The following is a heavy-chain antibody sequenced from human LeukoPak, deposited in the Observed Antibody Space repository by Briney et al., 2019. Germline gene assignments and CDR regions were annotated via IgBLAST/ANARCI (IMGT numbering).Heavy chain of an antibody. CDR3: ARFFVSGGVVYAFDI. CDR2: ISSSSSYI. Sequence: GGSLRLSCAASGFTFSSYSMNWVRQAPGKGLEWVSSISSSSSYIYYADSVKGRFTISRDNAKNSLYLQMNSLRAEDTAVYYCARFFVSGGVVYAFDIWGQGTMVTVSS. D-gene: IGHD3-16*01. CDR1: GFTFSSYS. J-gene: IGHJ3*02. V-gene: IGHV3-21*01.